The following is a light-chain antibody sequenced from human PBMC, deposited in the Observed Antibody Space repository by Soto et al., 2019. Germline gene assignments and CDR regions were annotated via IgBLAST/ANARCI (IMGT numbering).Light chain of an antibody. V-gene: IGLV2-14*01. CDR2: DVS. CDR3: SSYTSSSTPYV. Sequence: QCVRTPAASVSGSPWEAVTLFYTGTNSDFGGYNYVSWYQRHPGKAPKLMIYDVSNRPSGVSNRFSGSKSGNTASLTISGLQAEDEADYYCSSYTSSSTPYVFGTGTKVTVL. J-gene: IGLJ1*01. CDR1: NSDFGGYNY.